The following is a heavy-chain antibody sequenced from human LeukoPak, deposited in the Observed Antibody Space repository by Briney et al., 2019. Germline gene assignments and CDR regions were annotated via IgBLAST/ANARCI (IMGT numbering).Heavy chain of an antibody. J-gene: IGHJ5*02. V-gene: IGHV4-59*08. D-gene: IGHD6-13*01. Sequence: SETLSLTCTVSGGSLTGYFWSWIRQPPGKGLEWIGYIYYSGNTNYNPSLKSRVTISVDTSKNQFSLNLTSMTAADTAVYYCARLSSSRTGVFDPWGQGTLVTVSS. CDR3: ARLSSSRTGVFDP. CDR2: IYYSGNT. CDR1: GGSLTGYF.